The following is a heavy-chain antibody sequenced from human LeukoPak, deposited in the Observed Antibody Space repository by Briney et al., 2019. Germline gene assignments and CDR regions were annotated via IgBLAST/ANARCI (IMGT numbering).Heavy chain of an antibody. V-gene: IGHV1-18*01. Sequence: ASVKVSCKASGYTFTGYGISWVRQAPGQGLEWMGWISAYNGNTNYAQKLQGRVTMTTDTSTSTAYMELRSLRSDDTAVYYCAVITIFGVADPPDYWGQGTLVTVSS. J-gene: IGHJ4*02. CDR1: GYTFTGYG. CDR2: ISAYNGNT. CDR3: AVITIFGVADPPDY. D-gene: IGHD3-3*01.